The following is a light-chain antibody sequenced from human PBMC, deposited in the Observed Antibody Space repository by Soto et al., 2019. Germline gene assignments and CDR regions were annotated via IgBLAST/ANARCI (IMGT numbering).Light chain of an antibody. CDR3: QQYGSSPRT. CDR2: AAS. Sequence: DIQMTQSPSSLSASVGDRVTITCRASQSFGIYLNWYQQNPGKAPKLLIYAASTLQSGVPSRFSGSGSGTEFTLTISRLEPEDFAVYYCQQYGSSPRTFGQGTKVDIK. CDR1: QSFGIY. J-gene: IGKJ1*01. V-gene: IGKV1-39*01.